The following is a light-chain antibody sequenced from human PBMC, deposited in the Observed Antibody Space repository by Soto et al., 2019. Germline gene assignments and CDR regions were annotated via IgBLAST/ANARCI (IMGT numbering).Light chain of an antibody. J-gene: IGKJ4*01. CDR3: QQRSNWPLT. V-gene: IGKV3-11*01. CDR2: DAS. CDR1: QSVGSS. Sequence: EIVLTQSPATLSLSPGERATLSCRASQSVGSSLAWYQQKPGQAPRLLIYDASNGATGIPARFSGSGSGTDFTLTISSLEPEDFAVYYCQQRSNWPLTFGGGTKVEIK.